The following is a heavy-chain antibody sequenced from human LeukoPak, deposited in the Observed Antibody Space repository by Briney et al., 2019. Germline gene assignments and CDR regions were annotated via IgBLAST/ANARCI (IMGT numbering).Heavy chain of an antibody. CDR3: ARVKDFWSGYQSNWFDP. V-gene: IGHV4-39*07. CDR2: IYYSGST. J-gene: IGHJ5*02. D-gene: IGHD3-3*01. Sequence: PSETLSLTCTVSGGSISSSSYYWGWIRQPPGKGLEWIGSIYYSGSTYYNPSLKSRVTISVDTSKNQFSLKLSSVTAADTAVYYCARVKDFWSGYQSNWFDPWGQGTLVTVSS. CDR1: GGSISSSSYY.